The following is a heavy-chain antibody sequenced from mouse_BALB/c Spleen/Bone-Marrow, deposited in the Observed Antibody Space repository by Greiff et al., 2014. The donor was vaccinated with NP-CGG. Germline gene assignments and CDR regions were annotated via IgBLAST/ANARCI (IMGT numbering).Heavy chain of an antibody. CDR2: IYPGSGNT. CDR3: ARSRGVYAMDY. J-gene: IGHJ4*01. V-gene: IGHV1-84*02. Sequence: QLQESGPELVKPGASVKISCKASGYTFTDYYINWVKQKPGQGLEWIGWIYPGSGNTKYNEKFKGKATLTVDTSSSTAYMQLSSLTSEETAVYFCARSRGVYAMDYWGQGTSVTVSS. CDR1: GYTFTDYY.